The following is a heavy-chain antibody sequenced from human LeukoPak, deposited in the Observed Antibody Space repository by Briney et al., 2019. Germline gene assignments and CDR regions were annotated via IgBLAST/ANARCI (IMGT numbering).Heavy chain of an antibody. D-gene: IGHD2-2*01. J-gene: IGHJ6*03. V-gene: IGHV3-7*01. Sequence: GGSLRLSCAASGFTFSSYGMHWVRQAPGKGLEWVANIKQDGSEKYYVDSVKGRFTISRDNSKNTLYLQMNSLRAEDTAVYYCAKDRHYCSSTSCTRDYMDVWGKGTTVTVSS. CDR2: IKQDGSEK. CDR1: GFTFSSYG. CDR3: AKDRHYCSSTSCTRDYMDV.